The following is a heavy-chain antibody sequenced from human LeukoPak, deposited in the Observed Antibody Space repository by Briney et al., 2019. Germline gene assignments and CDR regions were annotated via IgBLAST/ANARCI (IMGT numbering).Heavy chain of an antibody. V-gene: IGHV3-23*01. D-gene: IGHD2-8*02. CDR1: GFTFSTFA. Sequence: GGSLRLSCAASGFTFSTFAMIWVRQPPGKGLEGVSSIFPSGGEIHYADSVRGRFTISRDNSKSTLSLQMNSLRAEDTARYYCATYRQVLLPFEAWGQGTLVTVSS. J-gene: IGHJ5*02. CDR3: ATYRQVLLPFEA. CDR2: IFPSGGEI.